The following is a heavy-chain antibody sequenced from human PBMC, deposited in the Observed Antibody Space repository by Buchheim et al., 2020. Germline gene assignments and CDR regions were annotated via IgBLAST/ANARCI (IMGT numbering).Heavy chain of an antibody. CDR2: ISSGAGGI. J-gene: IGHJ4*02. Sequence: EVQLLESGGGLVQPGGSVRLSCVGSGYTFSNYAMSWVRQAPGKGLEWVSAISSGAGGINYADSVKGRFTISRDNSRTTLYLQMNSLTAEDAAIYYCAKDGYSSGWGFDYWGQGTL. V-gene: IGHV3-23*01. D-gene: IGHD6-19*01. CDR3: AKDGYSSGWGFDY. CDR1: GYTFSNYA.